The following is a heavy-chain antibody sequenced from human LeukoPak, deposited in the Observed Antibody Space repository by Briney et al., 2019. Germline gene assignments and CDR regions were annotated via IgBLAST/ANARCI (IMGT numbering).Heavy chain of an antibody. CDR3: ARDAVPLSRGGSNSYLFDY. D-gene: IGHD2-15*01. CDR2: ISYDGRNK. V-gene: IGHV3-30*04. Sequence: GGSLRLSCAASGFTFSSYAMHWVRQAPGKWLEWVAVISYDGRNKYYADSVKGRFTISRDNSKNTLYLQMNSLRAEDTAVYYCARDAVPLSRGGSNSYLFDYWGQGTLVTVSS. CDR1: GFTFSSYA. J-gene: IGHJ4*02.